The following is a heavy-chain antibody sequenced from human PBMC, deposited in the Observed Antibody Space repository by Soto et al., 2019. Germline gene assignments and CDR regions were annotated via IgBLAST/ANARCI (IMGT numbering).Heavy chain of an antibody. CDR1: GFTFDDYT. D-gene: IGHD4-17*01. CDR3: AKDGGDYTYYYYGMDV. J-gene: IGHJ6*02. Sequence: GGSLRLSCAASGFTFDDYTMHWVRQAPGKGLEWVSLISWDGGSTYYADSVKGRFTISRDNSKNSLYLQMNSLRTEDTALYYCAKDGGDYTYYYYGMDVWGQGTTVTVSS. V-gene: IGHV3-43*01. CDR2: ISWDGGST.